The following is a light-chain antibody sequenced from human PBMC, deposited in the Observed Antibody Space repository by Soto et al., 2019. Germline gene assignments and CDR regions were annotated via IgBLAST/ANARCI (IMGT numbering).Light chain of an antibody. Sequence: ETGLTMSPAAVSLSTGDRATLPCRASQSVSSNKLAWYQQKPGQAPRLLIYGASSRATGISDRFSGSGSGTDFTLTISRLEPEDFAVYYCQQYTVWPLPFGQGANVDI. CDR1: QSVSSNK. CDR3: QQYTVWPLP. V-gene: IGKV3-20*01. CDR2: GAS. J-gene: IGKJ1*01.